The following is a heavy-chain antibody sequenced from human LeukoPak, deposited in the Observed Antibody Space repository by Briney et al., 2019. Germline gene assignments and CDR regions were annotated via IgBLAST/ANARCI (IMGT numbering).Heavy chain of an antibody. D-gene: IGHD2-2*01. Sequence: ASVKVSCKASGYTFTSYDINWVRQATGQGLEWMGWMNPNSGNTGYAQKFQGRVTITRNTSISTAYMELSSLRSEDTAVYYCSRVGSSTSYYYYMDVWGKGITVSVSS. V-gene: IGHV1-8*03. CDR1: GYTFTSYD. J-gene: IGHJ6*03. CDR3: SRVGSSTSYYYYMDV. CDR2: MNPNSGNT.